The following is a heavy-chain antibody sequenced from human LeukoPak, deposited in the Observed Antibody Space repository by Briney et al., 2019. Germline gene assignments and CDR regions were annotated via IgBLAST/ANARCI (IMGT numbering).Heavy chain of an antibody. V-gene: IGHV3-30*04. CDR3: ARDHRSSSFADY. Sequence: GGSLRLSCAASGFTFSSYAMHWVRQAPGKGLEWVAVISYDGSNKYYADSAKGRFTISRDNSKNTLYLQMNSLRAEDTAVYYCARDHRSSSFADYWGQGTLVTVSS. CDR2: ISYDGSNK. J-gene: IGHJ4*02. CDR1: GFTFSSYA. D-gene: IGHD6-6*01.